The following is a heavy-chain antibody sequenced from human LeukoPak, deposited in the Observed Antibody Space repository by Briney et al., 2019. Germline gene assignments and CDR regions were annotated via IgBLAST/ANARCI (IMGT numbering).Heavy chain of an antibody. J-gene: IGHJ4*02. CDR1: GFRFSTQE. D-gene: IGHD5-12*01. V-gene: IGHV3-48*03. CDR2: MSKDGRTI. CDR3: ARGSYTGFDLYFDS. Sequence: GGSLRLSCAASGFRFSTQEMAWVRQAPGKGLEWVSYMSKDGRTIYYADSVKGRFTISRDNTRNSLFLQLNSLGADDTGFYYCARGSYTGFDLYFDSWGQGTLVTISS.